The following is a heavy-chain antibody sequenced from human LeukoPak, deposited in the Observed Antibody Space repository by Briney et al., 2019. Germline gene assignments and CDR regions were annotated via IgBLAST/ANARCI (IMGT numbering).Heavy chain of an antibody. CDR1: GGTISSGSYY. J-gene: IGHJ4*02. Sequence: NPSETLSLTCTVSGGTISSGSYYWSWIRQPAGKGLEWIGRIYTSGSTNYNPSLKSRVTISVDTSKNQFSLKLSSVTAADTAVYYCARVPGAEKVGSPFGYFDYWGQGTLVTVSS. CDR2: IYTSGST. V-gene: IGHV4-61*02. D-gene: IGHD1-26*01. CDR3: ARVPGAEKVGSPFGYFDY.